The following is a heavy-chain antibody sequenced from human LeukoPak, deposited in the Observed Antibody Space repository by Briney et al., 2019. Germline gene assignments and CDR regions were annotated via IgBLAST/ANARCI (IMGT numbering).Heavy chain of an antibody. CDR3: ASAGIDRWELLTHAFDI. CDR1: GYTFTSYG. J-gene: IGHJ3*02. V-gene: IGHV1-18*01. CDR2: INVYNGNT. D-gene: IGHD1-26*01. Sequence: ASVKVFCKASGYTFTSYGINWVRQAPGQGLEWMGWINVYNGNTNNAQKLQDRVTMTTDTSTSTAYMELRSLRSDDTAVYYCASAGIDRWELLTHAFDIWGQGTMVTVSS.